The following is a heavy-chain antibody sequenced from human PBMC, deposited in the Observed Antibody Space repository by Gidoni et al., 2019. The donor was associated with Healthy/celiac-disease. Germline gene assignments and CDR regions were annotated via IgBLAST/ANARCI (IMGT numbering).Heavy chain of an antibody. CDR3: ARDRGEQWLVRGDYYYYYGMDV. Sequence: QVQLVESGGGVVQPGRSLRLSCAASGFTFSSYAMHWVRQAPGTGLEWVAVISYDGSNKYYADSVKGRFTISRDNSKTTLYLQMNSLRAEDTAVYYCARDRGEQWLVRGDYYYYYGMDVWGQGTTVTVSS. J-gene: IGHJ6*02. V-gene: IGHV3-30-3*01. CDR1: GFTFSSYA. D-gene: IGHD6-19*01. CDR2: ISYDGSNK.